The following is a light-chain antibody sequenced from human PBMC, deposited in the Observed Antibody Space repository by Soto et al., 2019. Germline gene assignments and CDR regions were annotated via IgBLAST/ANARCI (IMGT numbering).Light chain of an antibody. CDR3: QYRNTWPPA. Sequence: EIVLTQSPATLSLSPGERATLSCRASQSVGIYLGWYQQRPGQAPRLLIYDASNRAAGIPGRFSGSGSGTDFTLTINSLEPEDFADYYCQYRNTWPPAFGQGTRLEIK. CDR2: DAS. CDR1: QSVGIY. V-gene: IGKV3-11*01. J-gene: IGKJ5*01.